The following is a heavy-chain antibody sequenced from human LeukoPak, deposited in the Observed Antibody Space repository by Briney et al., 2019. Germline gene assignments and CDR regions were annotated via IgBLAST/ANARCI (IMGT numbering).Heavy chain of an antibody. CDR2: ISNDGTKK. Sequence: GRSLRLSCAASGFTFSSYAMHWVRQAPGKGLEWVAVISNDGTKKYYADSVKGRFTVSKDNSKNTLYLQMSSLRPEDMAVYYCAKEKYRGYSYGSGDYWGQGTLVTVSS. CDR1: GFTFSSYA. V-gene: IGHV3-30*18. J-gene: IGHJ4*02. CDR3: AKEKYRGYSYGSGDY. D-gene: IGHD5-18*01.